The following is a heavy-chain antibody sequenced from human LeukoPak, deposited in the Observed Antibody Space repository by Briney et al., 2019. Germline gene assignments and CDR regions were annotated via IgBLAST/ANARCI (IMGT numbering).Heavy chain of an antibody. CDR2: ISSSSTI. D-gene: IGHD3-9*01. CDR1: GFTFSSYS. Sequence: GGSLRLSCAASGFTFSSYSMNWVRQAPGKGLEWVSYISSSSTIYYADSVKGRFTISRDNAKNSLYLQMNSLRAEDTAVYYCARNFITIKGNGMDVWGQGTTVTVSS. J-gene: IGHJ6*02. CDR3: ARNFITIKGNGMDV. V-gene: IGHV3-48*04.